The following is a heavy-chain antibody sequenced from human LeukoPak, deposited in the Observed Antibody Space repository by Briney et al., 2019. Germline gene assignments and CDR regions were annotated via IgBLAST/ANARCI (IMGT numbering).Heavy chain of an antibody. CDR1: GDSIKSGYY. J-gene: IGHJ4*02. V-gene: IGHV4-38-2*01. CDR2: IDHSGSY. CDR3: ARAVSDSSGYRYYGGFYYFDF. Sequence: SETLSLTCAVSGDSIKSGYYWAWIRQPPGKGLEWIGSIDHSGSYYSTPSLRSRVTISIHSSKKHFPLELNSVTAADTDVYYCARAVSDSSGYRYYGGFYYFDFWGQGTLVTVSS. D-gene: IGHD3-22*01.